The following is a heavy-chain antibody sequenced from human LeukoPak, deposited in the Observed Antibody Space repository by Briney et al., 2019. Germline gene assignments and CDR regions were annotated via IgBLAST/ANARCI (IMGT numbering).Heavy chain of an antibody. CDR2: IRSNSDGGTI. CDR3: ARDRIEYQLLYGWFDP. J-gene: IGHJ5*02. D-gene: IGHD2-2*02. CDR1: GFTFSNAW. Sequence: GGSLRLSCAASGFTFSNAWMNWVRQAPGKGLEWVGRIRSNSDGGTIDYAAPVKGRFTLSRDDSKTTLYLQMNSLQTEDTAVYYCARDRIEYQLLYGWFDPWGQGTLVTVSS. V-gene: IGHV3-15*07.